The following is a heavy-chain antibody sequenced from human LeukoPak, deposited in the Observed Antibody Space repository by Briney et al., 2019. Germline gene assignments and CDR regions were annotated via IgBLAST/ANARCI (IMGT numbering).Heavy chain of an antibody. CDR2: ISHDGSSK. CDR3: AKSIRFCSSNSCFAGYYNYGLHV. CDR1: GFTFSIYG. D-gene: IGHD2-2*01. J-gene: IGHJ6*02. Sequence: GGSLSLSCAASGFTFSIYGMHWVRQAPGKGMEWVAVISHDGSSKYFADSVTGRFTISRDNPKNTLDLQMHSLRAEDTAVYYCAKSIRFCSSNSCFAGYYNYGLHVWGQGTTVIVSS. V-gene: IGHV3-30*18.